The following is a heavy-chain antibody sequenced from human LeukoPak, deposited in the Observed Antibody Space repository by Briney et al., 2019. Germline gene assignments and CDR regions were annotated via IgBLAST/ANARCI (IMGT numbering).Heavy chain of an antibody. CDR1: GFTFSNDW. Sequence: GGSLRLSCVASGFTFSNDWMSWVRQAPGRGLEWVANIKQDGSEKYYVDSVKGRFTISRDNAKNSLYLQMNSLGVEDTAIYYCARAVYWGQGTLVTVSS. CDR2: IKQDGSEK. V-gene: IGHV3-7*04. D-gene: IGHD6-19*01. J-gene: IGHJ4*02. CDR3: ARAVY.